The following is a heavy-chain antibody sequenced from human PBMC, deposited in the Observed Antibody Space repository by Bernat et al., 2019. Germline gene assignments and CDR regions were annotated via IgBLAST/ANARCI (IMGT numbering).Heavy chain of an antibody. CDR1: GFTFSSYG. Sequence: QVQLVESGGGVVQPGRSLRLSCAASGFTFSSYGMHWVRQALGKGLEWVAVIWYDGSNKYYADSVKGRFTISRDNSKSTLYLQMNSLRAEDTAVYYCAGVGTDGYYDFWSGYFDCWGQGALVTVSS. J-gene: IGHJ4*02. CDR2: IWYDGSNK. V-gene: IGHV3-33*01. CDR3: AGVGTDGYYDFWSGYFDC. D-gene: IGHD3-3*01.